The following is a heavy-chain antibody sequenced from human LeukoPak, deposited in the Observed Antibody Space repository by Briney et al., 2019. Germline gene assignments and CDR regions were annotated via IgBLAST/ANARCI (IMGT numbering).Heavy chain of an antibody. CDR2: ISWNSGSI. V-gene: IGHV3-9*03. J-gene: IGHJ3*02. Sequence: GGSLRLSCAAAGFTFDDYAMHWVRQAPGKGLEWVSGISWNSGSIGYADSVKGRFTISRDNAKNSLYLQMNSLRAEDMALYYCAKGIGMTAAEDAFDIWGQGTMVTVSS. CDR3: AKGIGMTAAEDAFDI. CDR1: GFTFDDYA. D-gene: IGHD6-13*01.